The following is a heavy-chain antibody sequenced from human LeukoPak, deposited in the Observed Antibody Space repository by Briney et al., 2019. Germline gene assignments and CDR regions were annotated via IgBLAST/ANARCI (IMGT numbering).Heavy chain of an antibody. CDR1: GGSISSYY. CDR2: IYYSGST. V-gene: IGHV4-59*01. Sequence: SETLSLTCTVSGGSISSYYWSWIQQPPGKGLEWIGYIYYSGSTNYNPSLKSRVTISVDTSKNQFSLKLSSVTAADTAVYYCARAKYSSSWYGLDAFDIWGQGTMATVSS. J-gene: IGHJ3*02. CDR3: ARAKYSSSWYGLDAFDI. D-gene: IGHD6-13*01.